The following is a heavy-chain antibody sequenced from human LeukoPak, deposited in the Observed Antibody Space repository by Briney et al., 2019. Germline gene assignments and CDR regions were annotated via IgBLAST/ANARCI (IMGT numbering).Heavy chain of an antibody. CDR3: AKYRGYATGFDP. CDR1: VGSISSYY. Sequence: SETLSLTCTVSVGSISSYYWSWIRQPAGKGLEWIGRIYTSGSTNYNPSLKSRGTMSVDTSKNQFFLKLSSVTAAETAVYCCAKYRGYATGFDPWGQETLVTVSS. V-gene: IGHV4-4*07. J-gene: IGHJ5*02. D-gene: IGHD2-2*01. CDR2: IYTSGST.